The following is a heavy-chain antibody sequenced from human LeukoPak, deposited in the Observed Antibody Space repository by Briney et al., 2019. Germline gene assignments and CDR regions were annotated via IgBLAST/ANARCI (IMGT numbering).Heavy chain of an antibody. Sequence: SETLSLTCTVAGGSISSYYWSWVRQPPGKGLEWVGYIYYSGSTNYKSSLKSRVTMSVDTSKNQFSLKLNSVTAADTAVYYCARVSGYDWESFYDYWGQGTLVTVSS. D-gene: IGHD5-12*01. CDR1: GGSISSYY. J-gene: IGHJ4*02. CDR3: ARVSGYDWESFYDY. V-gene: IGHV4-59*01. CDR2: IYYSGST.